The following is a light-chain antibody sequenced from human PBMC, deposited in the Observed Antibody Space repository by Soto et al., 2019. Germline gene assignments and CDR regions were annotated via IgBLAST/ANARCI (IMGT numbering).Light chain of an antibody. V-gene: IGKV3-20*01. J-gene: IGKJ1*01. CDR1: QSVNTY. CDR2: DAS. CDR3: QQYGSSPRT. Sequence: EIVLTQSPATLSLSPGERATLSCRASQSVNTYLAWYQQKPGQAPRLFIYDASNRATGIPARFSGSGSGTDFTLTISRLEPEDFAVYYCQQYGSSPRTFGQGTKVDIK.